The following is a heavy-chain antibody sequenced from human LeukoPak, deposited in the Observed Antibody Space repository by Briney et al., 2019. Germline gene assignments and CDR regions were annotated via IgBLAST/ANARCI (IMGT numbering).Heavy chain of an antibody. CDR2: INHNGGGT. V-gene: IGHV1-2*02. CDR1: GYTFTVYY. Sequence: ASVTVSYKASGYTFTVYYMHWVRQAPGQGREGMGWINHNGGGTNYAQNFQGRVTMTRNTSISTAYIVLSRLRSDDTAVYYCAFEYSSSSGAFDIWGQGTMVTVSS. J-gene: IGHJ3*02. D-gene: IGHD6-6*01. CDR3: AFEYSSSSGAFDI.